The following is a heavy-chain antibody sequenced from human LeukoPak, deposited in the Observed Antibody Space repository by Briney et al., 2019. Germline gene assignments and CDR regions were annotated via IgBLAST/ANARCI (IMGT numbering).Heavy chain of an antibody. V-gene: IGHV4-39*07. CDR1: GGSISSSSYY. J-gene: IGHJ3*02. CDR2: IYYSGST. D-gene: IGHD3-3*01. Sequence: SETLSLTCTVSGGSISSSSYYWGWIRQPPGKGLEWIGSIYYSGSTYYNPSLKSRVTISVDTSKNQFSLKLSSVTAADTAVYYCARDPVTIFGVVIMRDAFDIWGQGTMVTVSS. CDR3: ARDPVTIFGVVIMRDAFDI.